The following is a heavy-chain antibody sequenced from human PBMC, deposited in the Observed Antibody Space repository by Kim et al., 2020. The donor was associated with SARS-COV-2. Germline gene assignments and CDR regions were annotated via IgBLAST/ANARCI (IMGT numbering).Heavy chain of an antibody. CDR2: INWGGGST. Sequence: GGSLRLSCTAASGFSFDDYVMSGVRQSPGKGLEWVSGINWGGGSTGYADSVKGRFTISRDNAKKSLYLQMNSVRAEDTAFYHCARGFYQGPFDYWGQGILVTVSS. CDR1: GFSFDDYV. V-gene: IGHV3-20*01. CDR3: ARGFYQGPFDY. J-gene: IGHJ4*02.